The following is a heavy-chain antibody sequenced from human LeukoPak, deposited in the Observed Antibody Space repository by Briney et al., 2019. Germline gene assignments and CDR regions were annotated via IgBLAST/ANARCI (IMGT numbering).Heavy chain of an antibody. Sequence: RRGESLLISCKGSGYSFTSYWISGVRQMPGKGLEWMGRIDPSDSYTNYSPSFQGHVTISADKSISTAYLQWSSLKASDTAMYYCARSPAYCGGDCLDYWGQGTLVTVSS. J-gene: IGHJ4*02. CDR2: IDPSDSYT. V-gene: IGHV5-10-1*01. D-gene: IGHD2-21*01. CDR1: GYSFTSYW. CDR3: ARSPAYCGGDCLDY.